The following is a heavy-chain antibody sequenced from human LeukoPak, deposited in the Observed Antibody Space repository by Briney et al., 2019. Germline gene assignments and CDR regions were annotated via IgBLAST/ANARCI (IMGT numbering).Heavy chain of an antibody. CDR2: ISADNGNT. V-gene: IGHV1-18*01. Sequence: ASVKVSCTASGYTFTSYGISWVRQAPGQGLEWMGWISADNGNTNYAQKLQGRVTMTTDTSTSTAYMELRSLRSDDTAVYHCARGMAVAGTYYYYYMVVWGKGTTVTISS. J-gene: IGHJ6*03. D-gene: IGHD6-19*01. CDR1: GYTFTSYG. CDR3: ARGMAVAGTYYYYYMVV.